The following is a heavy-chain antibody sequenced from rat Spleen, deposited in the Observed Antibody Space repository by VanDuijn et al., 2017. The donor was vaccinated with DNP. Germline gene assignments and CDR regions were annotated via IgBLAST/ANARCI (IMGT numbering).Heavy chain of an antibody. CDR3: ARHDNNLFDY. Sequence: EVQLVESGGGLVQPGRSLKLSCAASGFTFSNYDMAWVRQAPTKGLEWVASINTSGGSIYYRDPVKGRFTVSRDNAKSTLYLQMDSLRSEDTATYYCARHDNNLFDYWGQGVMVTVSS. J-gene: IGHJ2*01. CDR2: INTSGGSI. D-gene: IGHD1-10*01. CDR1: GFTFSNYD. V-gene: IGHV5-25*01.